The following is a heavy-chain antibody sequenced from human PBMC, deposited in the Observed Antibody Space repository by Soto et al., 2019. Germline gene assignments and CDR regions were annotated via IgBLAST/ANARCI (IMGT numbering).Heavy chain of an antibody. CDR3: ARTYYDFWSGFSD. CDR1: GFTFSDYA. J-gene: IGHJ4*02. V-gene: IGHV3-30*03. D-gene: IGHD3-3*01. Sequence: QVRLGESGGRVVQPGASLRLSCAASGFTFSDYAMHWIRQAPGKGLEWVAIISYEGSETYYSDSVKGRFTISRDNSMNTVYLQMTSVRGNDTAVYYCARTYYDFWSGFSDWGQGALVTVSS. CDR2: ISYEGSET.